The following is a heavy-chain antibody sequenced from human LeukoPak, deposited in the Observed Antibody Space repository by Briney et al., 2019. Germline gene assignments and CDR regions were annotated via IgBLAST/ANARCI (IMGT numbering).Heavy chain of an antibody. CDR1: GLTVSTNY. J-gene: IGHJ4*02. Sequence: SGGSLRLSCAASGLTVSTNYMTWVRQAPGKGLEWVSIIHSDGSTYYADSVKGRFTISRDNYKNTLYLQMNSLRGEDTAMYYCARDLDYFDSSGSHRRRNYFDYWGQGTLVTVSS. V-gene: IGHV3-53*01. CDR3: ARDLDYFDSSGSHRRRNYFDY. CDR2: IHSDGST. D-gene: IGHD3-22*01.